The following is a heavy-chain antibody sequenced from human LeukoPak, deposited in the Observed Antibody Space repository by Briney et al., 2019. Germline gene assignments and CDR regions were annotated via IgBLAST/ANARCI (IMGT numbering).Heavy chain of an antibody. D-gene: IGHD3-10*01. Sequence: PSETLSLTCAVYGGSFSGYYWSWIRQPPGKGLEWIGEINHSGSTNYNPSLKSRVTISVDTSKNQFSLKLSSVTAADTAVYYCASFSYYYGSGNKNWFDPWGQGTLVTVSS. CDR1: GGSFSGYY. J-gene: IGHJ5*02. V-gene: IGHV4-34*01. CDR2: INHSGST. CDR3: ASFSYYYGSGNKNWFDP.